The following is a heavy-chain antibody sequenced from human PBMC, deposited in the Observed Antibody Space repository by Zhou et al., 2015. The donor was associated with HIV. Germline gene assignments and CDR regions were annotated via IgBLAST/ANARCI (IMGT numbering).Heavy chain of an antibody. J-gene: IGHJ6*02. CDR2: IIPMLGTA. CDR1: GGTFINYG. Sequence: QVQLVQSGAEVKKPGSSVKVSCKASGGTFINYGISWVRQAPGQGLEWMGGIIPMLGTANYAQKFQGRVTIIADESTSTAYMELSSLRSDDTAVYYCARGLSDAIGFCSSVSCHEGVTRRNYYYGMAVWGQGTTVTVSS. CDR3: ARGLSDAIGFCSSVSCHEGVTRRNYYYGMAV. V-gene: IGHV1-69*01. D-gene: IGHD2-2*01.